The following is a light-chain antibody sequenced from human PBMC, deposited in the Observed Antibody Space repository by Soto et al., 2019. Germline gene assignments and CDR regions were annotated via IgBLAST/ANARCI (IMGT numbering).Light chain of an antibody. CDR1: QSVSSY. Sequence: EIVLTQSPANLSLSPGERATLSCRASQSVSSYLAWYQQKPGQAPRLLIYDAFNRATGIPARFSDSGSGTDFSLTISRLGPEDFAVYSCQRGATLGQETKVEI. CDR2: DAF. V-gene: IGKV3-11*01. CDR3: QRGAT. J-gene: IGKJ1*01.